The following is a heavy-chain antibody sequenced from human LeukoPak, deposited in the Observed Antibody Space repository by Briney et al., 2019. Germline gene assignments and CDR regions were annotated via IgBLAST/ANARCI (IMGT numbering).Heavy chain of an antibody. Sequence: GGSLRLSCAASGFIFSSYWMSWVRQAPGKGLEWVANIKQDGSEKYYVDSVKGRFTISRDNAKNSLYLQMNSLRAEDTAVYYCARDPNYGSGSYYSDAFDIWGQGTMVTVSS. J-gene: IGHJ3*02. V-gene: IGHV3-7*01. D-gene: IGHD3-10*01. CDR2: IKQDGSEK. CDR1: GFIFSSYW. CDR3: ARDPNYGSGSYYSDAFDI.